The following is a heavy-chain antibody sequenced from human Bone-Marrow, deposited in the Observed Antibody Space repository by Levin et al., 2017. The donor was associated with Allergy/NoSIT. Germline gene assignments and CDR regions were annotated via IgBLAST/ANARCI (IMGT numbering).Heavy chain of an antibody. D-gene: IGHD6-13*01. CDR1: GFTFSSYG. CDR2: IWYDGSNK. Sequence: GGSLRLSCAASGFTFSSYGMHWVRQAPGKGLEWVAVIWYDGSNKYYADSVKGRFTISRDNSKNTLYLQMNSLRAEDTAVYYCARDHSSSWYRRYYDDGMDVWGQGTTVTVSS. J-gene: IGHJ6*02. V-gene: IGHV3-33*01. CDR3: ARDHSSSWYRRYYDDGMDV.